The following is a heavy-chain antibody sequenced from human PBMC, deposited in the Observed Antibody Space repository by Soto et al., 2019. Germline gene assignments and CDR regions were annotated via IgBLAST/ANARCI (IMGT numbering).Heavy chain of an antibody. CDR2: ISGSGGST. V-gene: IGHV3-23*01. CDR3: AKDLDIVVVPAAPVAAFDI. D-gene: IGHD2-2*03. Sequence: EVQLLESGGGLVQPGGSLRLSCAAYGFTFSSYAMSWVRQAPGKGLEWVSAISGSGGSTYYADSVKGQFTISRDNSKNTLYLQMNSLRAEDTAVYYCAKDLDIVVVPAAPVAAFDIWGQGTMVTVSS. J-gene: IGHJ3*02. CDR1: GFTFSSYA.